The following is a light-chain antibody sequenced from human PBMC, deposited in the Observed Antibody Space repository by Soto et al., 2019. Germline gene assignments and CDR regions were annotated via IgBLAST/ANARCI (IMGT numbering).Light chain of an antibody. CDR3: SSYTTSSTRV. CDR2: EVT. J-gene: IGLJ1*01. Sequence: QSALTQPACVSGSPGQSIAISCTGSSSDIGIYKYVSWYQQHPGKVPKLIIYEVTNRPSGVSNRFSGSKSGNTASLTISGLQAEDEADYYCSSYTTSSTRVFGPGTKVTVL. CDR1: SSDIGIYKY. V-gene: IGLV2-14*01.